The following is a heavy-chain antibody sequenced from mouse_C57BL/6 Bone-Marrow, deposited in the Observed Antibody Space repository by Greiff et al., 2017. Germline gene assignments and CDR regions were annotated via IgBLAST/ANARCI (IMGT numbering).Heavy chain of an antibody. CDR1: GFTFSNYW. CDR3: TAFITTVVFDY. D-gene: IGHD1-1*01. V-gene: IGHV6-3*01. Sequence: EVQGVESGGGLVQPGGSMKLSCVASGFTFSNYWMNWVRQSPEKGLEWVAQIRLKSDNYATHYAESVKGRFTISRDDSKSSVYLQMNNLRAEDTGIYYCTAFITTVVFDYWGQGTTLTVSS. J-gene: IGHJ2*01. CDR2: IRLKSDNYAT.